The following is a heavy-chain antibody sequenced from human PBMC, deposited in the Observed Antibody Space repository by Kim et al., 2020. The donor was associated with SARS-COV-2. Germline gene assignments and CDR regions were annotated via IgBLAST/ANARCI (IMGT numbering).Heavy chain of an antibody. CDR3: ARGQGRDGYNSGY. J-gene: IGHJ4*02. Sequence: NPSLKSRVTISVETSKNQFSLKLSSVTAADTAVYYCARGQGRDGYNSGYWGQGTLVTVSS. V-gene: IGHV4-34*01. D-gene: IGHD5-12*01.